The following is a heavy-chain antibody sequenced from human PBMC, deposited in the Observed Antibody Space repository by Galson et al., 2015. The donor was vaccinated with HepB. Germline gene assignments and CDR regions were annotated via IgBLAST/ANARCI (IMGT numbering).Heavy chain of an antibody. D-gene: IGHD5-18*01. J-gene: IGHJ4*02. Sequence: SVKVSCKASGGTFSSYAISWVRQAPGQGLEWMGGIIPIFGTANYAQKFQGRVTITADESTSTAYMELSSLRSEDTAVYYCARTSARYSYGWNEYWGQGHLITVSS. CDR2: IIPIFGTA. CDR3: ARTSARYSYGWNEY. V-gene: IGHV1-69*13. CDR1: GGTFSSYA.